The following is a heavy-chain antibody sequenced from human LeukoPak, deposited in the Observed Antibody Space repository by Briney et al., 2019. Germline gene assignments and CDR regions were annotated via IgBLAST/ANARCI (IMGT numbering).Heavy chain of an antibody. D-gene: IGHD5-24*01. CDR3: AMSVEMPPIPSFDY. CDR1: GYIFTPHH. J-gene: IGHJ4*02. Sequence: ASVKVSCKTSGYIFTPHHIQWMRQAPGQGLELLGWVSAANNPEYSQKFQGRVVITRDASATTSYLELNSLRSEDTAVYYCAMSVEMPPIPSFDYWGQGTLVTVS. CDR2: VSAANNP. V-gene: IGHV1-3*01.